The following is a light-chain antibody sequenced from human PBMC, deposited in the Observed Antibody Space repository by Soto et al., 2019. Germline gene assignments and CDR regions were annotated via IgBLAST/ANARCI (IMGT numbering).Light chain of an antibody. CDR2: GVS. CDR1: QPVNNN. Sequence: IEMTQYPATLSASPGDRATLSCRASQPVNNNLAWYQQKPGQAPRLLIYGVSTRATGISARFSGGGSVTEFTLTISSLQSEDFALYYCQQYEKWPPSITFGQGTRLEI. V-gene: IGKV3-15*01. CDR3: QQYEKWPPSIT. J-gene: IGKJ5*01.